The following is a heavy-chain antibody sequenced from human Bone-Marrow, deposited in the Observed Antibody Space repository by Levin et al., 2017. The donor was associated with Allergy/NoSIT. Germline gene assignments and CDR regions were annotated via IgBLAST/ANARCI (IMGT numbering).Heavy chain of an antibody. CDR3: ARDLRHIILVPGRDESFDP. J-gene: IGHJ5*02. D-gene: IGHD2-15*01. CDR2: ISSNGDT. V-gene: IGHV3-69-1*01. CDR1: GFRFGDYT. Sequence: TAGGSLRLSCAGSGFRFGDYTINWVRQAPGKGLEWVSSISSNGDTYYADSVKGRFTISRDNARNSVFLQMNSLRDEDTAVYYCARDLRHIILVPGRDESFDPWGQGTLVIVSS.